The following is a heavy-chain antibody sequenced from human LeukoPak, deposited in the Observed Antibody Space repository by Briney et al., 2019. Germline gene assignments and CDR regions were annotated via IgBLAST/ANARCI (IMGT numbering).Heavy chain of an antibody. CDR2: IYYSGST. Sequence: SETLSLTCTVSGGSISSYYWSWIRQPPGKGLEWIGYIYYSGSTNYNPSLKSRVTISVDTSKNQFSLKLSSVTAADTAVYYCARHAGSVAADIIFDYWGQGTLVTVSS. D-gene: IGHD6-13*01. CDR3: ARHAGSVAADIIFDY. V-gene: IGHV4-59*08. J-gene: IGHJ4*02. CDR1: GGSISSYY.